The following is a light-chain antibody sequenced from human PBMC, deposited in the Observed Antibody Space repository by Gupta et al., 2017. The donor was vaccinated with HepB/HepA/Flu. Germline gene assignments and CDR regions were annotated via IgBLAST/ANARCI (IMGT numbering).Light chain of an antibody. Sequence: QSALTQPASVSGSPGQSITISCTGTSSDVGGYNYVSWYQQHPGKAPKVIIYDVSNRPSGVSNRFSGSKSGHTASLTISGLQAEDEADYYCSSYASSSTYVFGPGTKVTVL. CDR3: SSYASSSTYV. CDR2: DVS. V-gene: IGLV2-14*01. J-gene: IGLJ1*01. CDR1: SSDVGGYNY.